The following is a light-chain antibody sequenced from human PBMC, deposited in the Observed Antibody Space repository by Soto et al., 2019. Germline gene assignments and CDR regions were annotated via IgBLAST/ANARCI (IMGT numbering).Light chain of an antibody. J-gene: IGKJ4*01. CDR1: QDISNY. CDR2: DAS. CDR3: QQYDNLPLT. V-gene: IGKV1-33*01. Sequence: DIQMTQSPSALSASVGDRVTITCQASQDISNYLNWYQQKPGKAPDLLIYDASKLETAVPSRFNGSGSGTDFSFTISSLQPEDIATYYCQQYDNLPLTFGGGTKVDNK.